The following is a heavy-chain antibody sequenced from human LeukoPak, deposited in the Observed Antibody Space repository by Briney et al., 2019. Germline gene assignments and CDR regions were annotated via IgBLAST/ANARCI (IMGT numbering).Heavy chain of an antibody. CDR1: GGSISSGDYY. CDR2: IYYSGST. CDR3: ARGYGFGELLPEFDY. J-gene: IGHJ4*02. V-gene: IGHV4-30-4*01. D-gene: IGHD3-10*01. Sequence: PSETLSLTCTVSGGSISSGDYYWSWIRQPPGKGLEWIGYIYYSGSTYYNPSLKSRVTISVDTSKNQFSLKLSSVTAADTAVYYCARGYGFGELLPEFDYWGQGTLVTVSS.